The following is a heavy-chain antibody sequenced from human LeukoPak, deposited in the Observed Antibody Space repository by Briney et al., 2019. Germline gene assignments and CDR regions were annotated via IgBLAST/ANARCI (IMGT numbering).Heavy chain of an antibody. CDR2: IYSGGST. J-gene: IGHJ4*02. V-gene: IGHV3-66*01. CDR3: AKDLHYGSADY. Sequence: PGGSLRLSCAASGLTVSSNYMNWVRQAPGKGLEWVSVIYSGGSTYYADSVKGRFTISRDNAKNALYLQMNSLRAEDTAVYYCAKDLHYGSADYWGQGTLVTVPS. D-gene: IGHD3-10*01. CDR1: GLTVSSNY.